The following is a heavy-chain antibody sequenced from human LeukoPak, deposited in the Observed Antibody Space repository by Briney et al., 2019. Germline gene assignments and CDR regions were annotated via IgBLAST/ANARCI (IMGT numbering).Heavy chain of an antibody. D-gene: IGHD2-15*01. CDR2: IYISGSGST. V-gene: IGHV4-4*07. Sequence: SETLSLTCTVSGGSISSYYWSWIRQPAGKGLEWIGRIYISGSGSTNYNPSLKSRVTMSVDTSKNQFSLKLSSVTAADTAVYYCARSVEGYCRGGSCYYYSYYMDVWGKGTTVTVSS. CDR3: ARSVEGYCRGGSCYYYSYYMDV. J-gene: IGHJ6*03. CDR1: GGSISSYY.